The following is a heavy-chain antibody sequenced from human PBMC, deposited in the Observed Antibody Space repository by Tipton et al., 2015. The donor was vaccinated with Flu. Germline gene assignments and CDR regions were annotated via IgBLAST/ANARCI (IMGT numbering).Heavy chain of an antibody. Sequence: TLSLTCTVSGGSISSYYWSWIRQPPGKGLEWIGYIYYSGSTNYNPSLKSRVTISVDTSKNQFSLKLSSVTAADTAVYYCARVSRGGYYPSLSSFQHWGQGTLVTVSS. CDR2: IYYSGST. J-gene: IGHJ1*01. D-gene: IGHD3-22*01. CDR3: ARVSRGGYYPSLSSFQH. V-gene: IGHV4-59*08. CDR1: GGSISSYY.